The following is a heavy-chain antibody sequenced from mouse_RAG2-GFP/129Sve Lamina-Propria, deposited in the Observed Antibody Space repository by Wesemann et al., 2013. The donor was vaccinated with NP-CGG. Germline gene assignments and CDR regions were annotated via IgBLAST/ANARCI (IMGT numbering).Heavy chain of an antibody. CDR3: AREGSSGYGVWFAY. D-gene: IGHD3-1*01. Sequence: DVQLQESGPGLVKPSQSLSLTCSVTGYSITSGYYWNWIRQFPGNKLEWMGYISYDGSNNYNPSLKNRISITRDTSKNQFFLKLNSVTTEDTATYYCAREGSSGYGVWFAYWGQGTLVTVSA. V-gene: IGHV3-6*01. CDR1: GYSITSGYY. J-gene: IGHJ3*01. CDR2: ISYDGSN.